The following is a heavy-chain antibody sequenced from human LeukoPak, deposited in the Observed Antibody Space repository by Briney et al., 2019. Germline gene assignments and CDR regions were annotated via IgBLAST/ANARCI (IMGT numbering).Heavy chain of an antibody. CDR3: AREARDYPYFDS. J-gene: IGHJ4*02. V-gene: IGHV3-74*01. D-gene: IGHD4-11*01. CDR1: GFTLSSYW. Sequence: GGSLRLSCAASGFTLSSYWMHWVRQAPGKGLVWVSRINSDEGSTNYAGSVKGRFTISRDNAKSTLYLQMNSLRAEDTAVYYCAREARDYPYFDSWGQGTLVTVSS. CDR2: INSDEGST.